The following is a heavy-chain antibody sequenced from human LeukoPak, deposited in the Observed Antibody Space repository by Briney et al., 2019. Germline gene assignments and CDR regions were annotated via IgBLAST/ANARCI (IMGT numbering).Heavy chain of an antibody. CDR2: IYYSGTT. Sequence: SETLSLTCTVSGGSISSSPYYWGWVRQPPGKGLEWIGSIYYSGTTHYNPSLESRVTISVDTSKNQFSLKLASVTAADTAIYYCAKGAGGFSYYNWFDPWGQGTLVTVSS. CDR1: GGSISSSPYY. D-gene: IGHD5-18*01. V-gene: IGHV4-39*07. CDR3: AKGAGGFSYYNWFDP. J-gene: IGHJ5*02.